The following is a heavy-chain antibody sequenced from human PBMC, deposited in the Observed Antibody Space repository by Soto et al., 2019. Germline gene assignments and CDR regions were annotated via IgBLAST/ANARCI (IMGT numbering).Heavy chain of an antibody. CDR1: GYKFSTYW. Sequence: GESLKISCKGSGYKFSTYWIGWVRQMPGKGLEWMGIIYPGDSDTRYSPSFQGQVTISADKSISTAYLQWSSLKASDTAIYYCARPLSHDFWSGSFVWGQGTTVTVSS. CDR2: IYPGDSDT. CDR3: ARPLSHDFWSGSFV. V-gene: IGHV5-51*01. D-gene: IGHD3-3*01. J-gene: IGHJ6*02.